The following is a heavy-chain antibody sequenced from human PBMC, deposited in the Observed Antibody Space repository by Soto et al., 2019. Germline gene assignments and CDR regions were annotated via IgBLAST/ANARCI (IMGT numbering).Heavy chain of an antibody. V-gene: IGHV1-69*04. Sequence: GASVKVSCKASGGTFSSYTISWVRQAPGQGLEWMGRIIPILGIANYAQKFQGRVTITADKSTSTAYMELSSLRSEDTAVYYCARDRSVYCGGDCYSRELDYWGQGTLVTVSS. CDR1: GGTFSSYT. D-gene: IGHD2-21*02. CDR3: ARDRSVYCGGDCYSRELDY. J-gene: IGHJ4*02. CDR2: IIPILGIA.